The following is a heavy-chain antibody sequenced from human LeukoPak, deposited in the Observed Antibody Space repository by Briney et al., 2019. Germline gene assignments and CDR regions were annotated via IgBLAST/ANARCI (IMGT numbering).Heavy chain of an antibody. V-gene: IGHV4-31*03. J-gene: IGHJ3*02. Sequence: SETLSLTCTVSGGSISSGGYYWSWIRQHPGKGLEWIGYIYYSGSTYYNPSLKSRVTISVDTSKNQFSLKLSSVTAADTAVYYCARDPAPTVTTNVWAFDIWGQGTMVTVSS. CDR2: IYYSGST. CDR1: GGSISSGGYY. CDR3: ARDPAPTVTTNVWAFDI. D-gene: IGHD4-17*01.